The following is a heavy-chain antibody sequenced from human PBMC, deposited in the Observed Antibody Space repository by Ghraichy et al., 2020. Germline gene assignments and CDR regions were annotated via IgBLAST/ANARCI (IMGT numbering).Heavy chain of an antibody. D-gene: IGHD6-19*01. Sequence: ASVKVSCKASGYTFTSYAMHWVRQAPGQRLEWMGWINAGNGNTKYSQKFQGRVTITRDTSASTAYMELSSLRSEDTAVYYCAREAPGYSSGWYFGSGSYYDWGQGTLVTVSS. J-gene: IGHJ4*02. CDR3: AREAPGYSSGWYFGSGSYYD. CDR2: INAGNGNT. V-gene: IGHV1-3*01. CDR1: GYTFTSYA.